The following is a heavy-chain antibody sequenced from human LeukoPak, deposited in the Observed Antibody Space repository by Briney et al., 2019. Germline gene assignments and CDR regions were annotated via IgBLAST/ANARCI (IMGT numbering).Heavy chain of an antibody. Sequence: SETLSLTCTVSGGSISSYYWSWIRQPPGKGLEWIGYIYYSGSTNYNPSLKSRVTISVDTSKNQFSLKLSSVTAADTAVYYCARSYCGGDCSPPSWFDPWGQGTLVTVSS. D-gene: IGHD2-21*02. CDR2: IYYSGST. J-gene: IGHJ5*02. CDR3: ARSYCGGDCSPPSWFDP. V-gene: IGHV4-59*01. CDR1: GGSISSYY.